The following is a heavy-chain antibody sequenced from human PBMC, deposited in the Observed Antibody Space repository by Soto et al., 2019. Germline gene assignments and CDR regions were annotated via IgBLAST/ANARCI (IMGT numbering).Heavy chain of an antibody. CDR1: GFSLSGYY. CDR3: ARGGYCSDANCYSFFQY. J-gene: IGHJ4*02. V-gene: IGHV3-74*01. D-gene: IGHD2-15*01. CDR2: INPDGSET. Sequence: PGGSLRLSCAASGFSLSGYYMHWVRQVPGKGLVWVSRINPDGSETSYADSVRGRFIISRDNAKSTIHLEMNSLRAEDTAVYYCARGGYCSDANCYSFFQYWGRGTLVTVSS.